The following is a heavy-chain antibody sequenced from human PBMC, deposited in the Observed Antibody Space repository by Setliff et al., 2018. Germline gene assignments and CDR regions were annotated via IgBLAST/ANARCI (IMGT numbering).Heavy chain of an antibody. D-gene: IGHD1-26*01. CDR2: IYTSGST. CDR1: GGSISNYY. J-gene: IGHJ3*02. V-gene: IGHV4-4*07. Sequence: SETLSLTCTVSGGSISNYYWSWIRQPAGKGLEWIGRIYTSGSTNYNPSLKSRVTMSVDTPKNPFSLKLSSVTAADTAVYYCARKGISALSGAFDMWGQGTMVTVSS. CDR3: ARKGISALSGAFDM.